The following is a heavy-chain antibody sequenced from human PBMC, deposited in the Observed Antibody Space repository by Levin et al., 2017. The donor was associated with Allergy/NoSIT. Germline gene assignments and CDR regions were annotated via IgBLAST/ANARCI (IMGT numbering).Heavy chain of an antibody. J-gene: IGHJ3*02. V-gene: IGHV3-33*01. CDR3: ARAGTEEAAGGAFDI. CDR2: IWYDGSNK. Sequence: GGSLRLSCAASGFTFSSYGMHWVRQAPGKGLEWVAVIWYDGSNKYYADSVKGRFTISRDNSKNTLYLQMNSLRAEDTAVYYCARAGTEEAAGGAFDIWGQGTMVTVSS. CDR1: GFTFSSYG. D-gene: IGHD1-14*01.